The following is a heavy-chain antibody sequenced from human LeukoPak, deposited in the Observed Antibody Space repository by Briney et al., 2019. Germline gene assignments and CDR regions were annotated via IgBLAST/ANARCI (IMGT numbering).Heavy chain of an antibody. Sequence: RASETLSLTCAVYGGSFSGYYWSWIRQPPGKGLEWIGEINHSGSTNYNPSLKSRATISVDTSKNQFSLKLSSVTAADTAVYYCARGVRLDWFDPWGQGTLVTVSS. D-gene: IGHD3-10*01. V-gene: IGHV4-34*01. J-gene: IGHJ5*02. CDR1: GGSFSGYY. CDR2: INHSGST. CDR3: ARGVRLDWFDP.